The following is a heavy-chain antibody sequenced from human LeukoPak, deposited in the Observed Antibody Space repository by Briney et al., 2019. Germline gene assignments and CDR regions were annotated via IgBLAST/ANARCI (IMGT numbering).Heavy chain of an antibody. Sequence: WGVLRLSCAASGFTFSDYYMSWIRQAPGKGLEWVSYISSSGSTIYYADSVKGRFTISRDNAKNSLYLQMNSLRAEDTAVYYCARDWISALGDDYWGQGTLVTVSS. CDR1: GFTFSDYY. J-gene: IGHJ4*02. CDR2: ISSSGSTI. CDR3: ARDWISALGDDY. D-gene: IGHD3-10*01. V-gene: IGHV3-11*04.